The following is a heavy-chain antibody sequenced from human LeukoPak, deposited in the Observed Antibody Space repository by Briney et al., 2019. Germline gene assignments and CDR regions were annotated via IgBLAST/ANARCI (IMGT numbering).Heavy chain of an antibody. D-gene: IGHD6-19*01. V-gene: IGHV3-64*01. CDR3: ARSHSGAVAGPVGFAFDI. J-gene: IGHJ3*02. Sequence: GGSLRLSCAASGFTFSSYAMHWVRQAPGKGLEYVSAISSNGGSTYYANSVKGRFTISRDNSKNTLYLQMGSLRAEDMAVYYCARSHSGAVAGPVGFAFDIWGQGTMVTVSS. CDR1: GFTFSSYA. CDR2: ISSNGGST.